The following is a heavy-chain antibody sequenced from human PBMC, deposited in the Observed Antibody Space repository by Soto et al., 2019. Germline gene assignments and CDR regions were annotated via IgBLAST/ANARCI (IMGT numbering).Heavy chain of an antibody. Sequence: SETLSLTCTVSGGSISSYYWSWIRQPSGKGLEWIGYIYYSGSTNYNPSLKSRVTISVDTSKNQFSLKLSSVTAADTAVYYCARHGSTMIVEYYFDYWGQGTLVTV. J-gene: IGHJ4*02. CDR2: IYYSGST. D-gene: IGHD3-22*01. CDR1: GGSISSYY. CDR3: ARHGSTMIVEYYFDY. V-gene: IGHV4-59*08.